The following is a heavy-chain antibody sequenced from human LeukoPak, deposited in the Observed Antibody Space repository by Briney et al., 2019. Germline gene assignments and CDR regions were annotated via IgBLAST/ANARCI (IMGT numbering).Heavy chain of an antibody. Sequence: GGSLRLSCAASGFTFSSYSMNWVRQAPGKGLEWVSSISGSSSYIYYADSVKGRFTISRDNAKNSLYLQMNSLRAEDTAVYYCARVAPNWYFDLWGRGTLVTVSS. D-gene: IGHD5-12*01. V-gene: IGHV3-21*01. CDR3: ARVAPNWYFDL. J-gene: IGHJ2*01. CDR2: ISGSSSYI. CDR1: GFTFSSYS.